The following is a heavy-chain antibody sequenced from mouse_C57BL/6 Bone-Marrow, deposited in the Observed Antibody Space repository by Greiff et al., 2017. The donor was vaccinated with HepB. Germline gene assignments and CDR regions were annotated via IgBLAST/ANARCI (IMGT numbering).Heavy chain of an antibody. CDR1: GYTFTSYW. D-gene: IGHD2-3*01. CDR2: IDPSDSYT. J-gene: IGHJ3*01. V-gene: IGHV1-50*01. CDR3: ASYDVYYGRAWFAY. Sequence: VQLKQPGAELVKPGASVKLSCKASGYTFTSYWMQWVKQRPGQGLEWIGEIDPSDSYTNYNQKFKGKATLTVDTSSSTAYMQLSSLTSEDSAVYYCASYDVYYGRAWFAYWGQGTLVTVSA.